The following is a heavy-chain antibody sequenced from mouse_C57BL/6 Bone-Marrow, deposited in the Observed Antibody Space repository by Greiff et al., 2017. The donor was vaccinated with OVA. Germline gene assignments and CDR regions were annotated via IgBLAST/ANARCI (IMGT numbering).Heavy chain of an antibody. V-gene: IGHV14-4*01. CDR1: GFNIKDDY. CDR3: TTYRY. Sequence: EVKLQESGAELVRPGASVKLSCTASGFNIKDDYVHWVKQRAEQGLEWIGWISPGNGDTEYASKFQGKATITADTSSNTAYLQLSSLTSEDTAVYYSTTYRYWGQGTTLTVSS. CDR2: ISPGNGDT. J-gene: IGHJ2*01.